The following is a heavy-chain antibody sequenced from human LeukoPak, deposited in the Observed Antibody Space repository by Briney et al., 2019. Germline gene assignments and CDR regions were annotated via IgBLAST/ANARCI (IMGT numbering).Heavy chain of an antibody. J-gene: IGHJ4*02. CDR1: GFTFSSFG. Sequence: GGSLRLSCAASGFTFSSFGLAWVRQAPGKGLEWVSSISGSAGSTYYADSVRGRFTISRDNSKSTLYLQMNSLRAEDTAVYYCAKRTVDTDGIDYWGQGTLVTVSS. CDR3: AKRTVDTDGIDY. CDR2: ISGSAGST. V-gene: IGHV3-23*01. D-gene: IGHD5-18*01.